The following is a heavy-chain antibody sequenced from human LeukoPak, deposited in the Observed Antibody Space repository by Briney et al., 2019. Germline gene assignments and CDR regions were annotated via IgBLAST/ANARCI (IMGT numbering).Heavy chain of an antibody. D-gene: IGHD3-22*01. V-gene: IGHV3-48*01. CDR3: ARGTLILVVPDPYFDY. Sequence: GGSLRLSCAASGFTFSSHSMHWVRQAPGQGLEWVSYITSDSITRFYADSVKGRFTISRDNSKNTLSLQMNSLRVEDTAVYYCARGTLILVVPDPYFDYWGQGALVTVSS. CDR1: GFTFSSHS. CDR2: ITSDSITR. J-gene: IGHJ4*02.